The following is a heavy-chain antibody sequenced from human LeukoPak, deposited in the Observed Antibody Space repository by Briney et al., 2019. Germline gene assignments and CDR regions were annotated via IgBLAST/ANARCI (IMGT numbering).Heavy chain of an antibody. Sequence: GGSLRLSCAASGFTFSRYEMNWVRQAPGKGLEWISYISSSGSTIYYADSVKGRFTISRDNSKNTLYLQMNSLRAEDTAVYYCAKDQKLLSFYYYYYYMDVWGKGTTVTISS. V-gene: IGHV3-48*03. CDR1: GFTFSRYE. D-gene: IGHD2-2*01. CDR2: ISSSGSTI. CDR3: AKDQKLLSFYYYYYYMDV. J-gene: IGHJ6*03.